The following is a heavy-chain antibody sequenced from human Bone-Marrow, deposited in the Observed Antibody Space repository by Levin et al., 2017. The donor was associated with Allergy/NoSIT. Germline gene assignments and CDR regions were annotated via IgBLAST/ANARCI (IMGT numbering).Heavy chain of an antibody. CDR1: GYTFSSFG. CDR2: IHPYNGNT. J-gene: IGHJ4*02. D-gene: IGHD3-10*01. CDR3: PREGAPPADGSGRLNYYFDS. V-gene: IGHV1-18*01. Sequence: ASVKVSCKASGYTFSSFGISWVRQAPGQGLEWMGWIHPYNGNTNSTKKYQGRVIMTTDTSTTPAYMELRSLRSDDTASSYCPREGAPPADGSGRLNYYFDSWGQGTLVTVSS.